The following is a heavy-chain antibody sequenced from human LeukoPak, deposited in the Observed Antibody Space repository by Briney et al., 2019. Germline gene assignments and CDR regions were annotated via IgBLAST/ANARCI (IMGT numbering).Heavy chain of an antibody. J-gene: IGHJ5*02. V-gene: IGHV3-30*04. CDR3: ARDLHCSGGTCYSYSSHRTWFDP. CDR2: ISYDGSNK. CDR1: GFTFSSYA. Sequence: RTSLRLSCAASGFTFSSYAMHWVRQAPGKGLSWVAVISYDGSNKYYADSVKGRFTISRDNSKNTLYLQVNSLRVEDTAVYYCARDLHCSGGTCYSYSSHRTWFDPWGQGTLVTVSS. D-gene: IGHD2-15*01.